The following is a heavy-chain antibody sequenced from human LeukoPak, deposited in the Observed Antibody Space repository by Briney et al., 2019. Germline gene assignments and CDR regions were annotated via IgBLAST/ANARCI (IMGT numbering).Heavy chain of an antibody. CDR1: GFTFDDYA. J-gene: IGHJ6*02. Sequence: GGSLRLSCAASGFTFDDYAMHWVRQAPGKGLEWVAVISYDGSNKYYADSVKGRFTISRDNSKNTLYLQMNSLRAEDTAVYYCAREWKWLAPPRTYYYYGMDVWGQGTTVTVSS. D-gene: IGHD6-19*01. CDR2: ISYDGSNK. V-gene: IGHV3-30*04. CDR3: AREWKWLAPPRTYYYYGMDV.